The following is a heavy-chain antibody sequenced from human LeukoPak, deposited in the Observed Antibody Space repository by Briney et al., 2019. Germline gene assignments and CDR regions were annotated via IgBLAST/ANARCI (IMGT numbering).Heavy chain of an antibody. D-gene: IGHD2-2*02. CDR2: IYYSGST. CDR3: ARAILGAFDI. V-gene: IGHV4-61*01. J-gene: IGHJ3*02. Sequence: SETLSLTRAVSGASISSSSYYWSWIRQPPGKGLEWIGDIYYSGSTNYNPSLKSRVTISVDTSKNQCSLKLSSVTAADTAVYYCARAILGAFDIWGQGTMVTVSS. CDR1: GASISSSSYY.